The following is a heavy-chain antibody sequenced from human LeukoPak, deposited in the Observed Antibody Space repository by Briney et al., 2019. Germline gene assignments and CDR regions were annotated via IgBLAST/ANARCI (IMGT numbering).Heavy chain of an antibody. CDR1: GFTFSRYD. D-gene: IGHD3-10*01. J-gene: IGHJ3*02. Sequence: GGSLRLSCTASGFTFSRYDMSWVRQAPGKGLEWVSGISDSAGTSYYADSVKGRFSISRDNSKNTLNLQMNSLRAEDTAVYYCAKSYYYGSGDYSLTAFDIWGQGTMVTVSS. V-gene: IGHV3-23*01. CDR2: ISDSAGTS. CDR3: AKSYYYGSGDYSLTAFDI.